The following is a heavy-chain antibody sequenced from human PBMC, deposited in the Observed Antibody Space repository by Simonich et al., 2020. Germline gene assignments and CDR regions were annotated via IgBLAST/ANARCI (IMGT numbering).Heavy chain of an antibody. CDR3: ARGKGWKNAFDI. V-gene: IGHV4-34*01. J-gene: IGHJ3*02. CDR2: INHSGSN. Sequence: QVQLQQWGAGLLKPSETLSLTCAVYGGSFSGYYWSWIRQPPGKGLEWIGEINHSGSNNYNPSLKSRVTISVDTSKNQFSRKLSSVNAADTAVYYCARGKGWKNAFDIWGQGTMVTVSS. CDR1: GGSFSGYY. D-gene: IGHD1-1*01.